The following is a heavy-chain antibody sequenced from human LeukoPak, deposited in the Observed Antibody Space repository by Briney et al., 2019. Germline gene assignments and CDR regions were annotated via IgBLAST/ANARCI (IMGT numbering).Heavy chain of an antibody. CDR2: IYYSGST. V-gene: IGHV4-59*11. Sequence: SETLSLTCTVSGGSISSHCWSWIRQPPGKGLEWIGYIYYSGSTNYNPSLKSRVTISVDTSKNQFSLKLSSVTAADTAVYYCARDNQDYYDSSGYPNWFDPWGQGTLVTVSS. J-gene: IGHJ5*02. CDR1: GGSISSHC. D-gene: IGHD3-22*01. CDR3: ARDNQDYYDSSGYPNWFDP.